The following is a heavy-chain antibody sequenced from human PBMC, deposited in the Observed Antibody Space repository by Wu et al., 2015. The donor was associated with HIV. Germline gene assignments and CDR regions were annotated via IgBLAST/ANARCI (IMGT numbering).Heavy chain of an antibody. V-gene: IGHV1-69*12. Sequence: QVQLVQSGAEVKKPGSSVKVSCKASGGTFSSYAISWVRQAPGQGLEWMGGIIPIFGTANYAQKFQGRVTITADESTSTAYVELSSLRSEDTAVYYCARIRSSSSWYGGGYFQHWGQGTLVTVSS. J-gene: IGHJ1*01. CDR3: ARIRSSSSWYGGGYFQH. CDR2: IIPIFGTA. D-gene: IGHD6-13*01. CDR1: GGTFSSYA.